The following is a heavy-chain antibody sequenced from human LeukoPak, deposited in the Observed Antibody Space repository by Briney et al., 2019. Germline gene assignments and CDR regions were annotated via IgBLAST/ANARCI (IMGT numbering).Heavy chain of an antibody. CDR1: GFTFDDYA. CDR2: ISWNSGSI. Sequence: PGGSPRLSCAASGFTFDDYAMHWVRQAPGKGLEWVSGISWNSGSIGYADSVKGRFTISRDNAKNSLYLQMNSLRAEDTALYYCAKGSYYDSSGYYSYWGQGTLVTVSS. D-gene: IGHD3-22*01. V-gene: IGHV3-9*01. CDR3: AKGSYYDSSGYYSY. J-gene: IGHJ4*02.